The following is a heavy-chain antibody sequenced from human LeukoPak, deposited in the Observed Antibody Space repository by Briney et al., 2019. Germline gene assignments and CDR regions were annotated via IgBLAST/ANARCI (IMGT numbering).Heavy chain of an antibody. V-gene: IGHV1-18*01. CDR1: GYTFSTYG. CDR2: ISAYNGNT. D-gene: IGHD3-10*01. CDR3: ARIYYGSGSYLWFDP. J-gene: IGHJ5*02. Sequence: GASVKVSCKASGYTFSTYGINWVRQAPGQGLEWMGWISAYNGNTNYAQKLQGRVTMTTDTSTSTAYMELRSLRSDDTAVYYCARIYYGSGSYLWFDPWGQGTLVTVSS.